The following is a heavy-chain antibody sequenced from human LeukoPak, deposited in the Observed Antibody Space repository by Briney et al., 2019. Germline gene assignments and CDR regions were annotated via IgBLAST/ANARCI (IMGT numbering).Heavy chain of an antibody. CDR3: ARDASGIGWGGGDSPSYYFDY. J-gene: IGHJ4*02. Sequence: GGSLRLSCAASGFTFSNYAMHWVRQAPGEGLEWVTIISYDGNTKYYADSVKGRFTISRDNSKNTLYLKMNSLRAEDTAVYYCARDASGIGWGGGDSPSYYFDYGGQGTLVTVSS. CDR1: GFTFSNYA. D-gene: IGHD2-21*02. CDR2: ISYDGNTK. V-gene: IGHV3-30-3*01.